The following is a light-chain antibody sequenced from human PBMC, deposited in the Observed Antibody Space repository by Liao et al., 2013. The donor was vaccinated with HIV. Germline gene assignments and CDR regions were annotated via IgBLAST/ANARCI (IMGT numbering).Light chain of an antibody. CDR2: YDS. Sequence: SYELTQPPSVSVSPGQTASITCSGDKLGDKYACWYQQKPGQAPVLVIYYDSDRPSGISERFSGSNSGNTATLTISRVEAGDEADYYCQVWDSSSALFGGGTKLTVL. J-gene: IGLJ2*01. CDR3: QVWDSSSAL. V-gene: IGLV3-1*01. CDR1: KLGDKY.